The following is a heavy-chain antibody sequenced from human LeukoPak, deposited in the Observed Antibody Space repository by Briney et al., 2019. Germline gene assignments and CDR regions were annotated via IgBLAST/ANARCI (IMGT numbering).Heavy chain of an antibody. V-gene: IGHV3-64*01. CDR3: ATQSSGCPYH. Sequence: PGESLRLSCAASGFTFSSYAMHWVHQAPGKGLEYVSAISSNGGSTYYANSVKGRFTISRDNSKNTLYLQMNSLRAEDTAVYYCATQSSGCPYHWGQGTLVTVSS. CDR1: GFTFSSYA. D-gene: IGHD6-19*01. J-gene: IGHJ5*02. CDR2: ISSNGGST.